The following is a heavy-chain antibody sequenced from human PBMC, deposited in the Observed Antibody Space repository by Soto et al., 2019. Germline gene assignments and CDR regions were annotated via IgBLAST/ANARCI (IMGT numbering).Heavy chain of an antibody. CDR3: ARALGYCSSTSCYMVEDYYYYMDV. J-gene: IGHJ6*03. CDR2: ISSSSTI. CDR1: GFTFSSYS. V-gene: IGHV3-48*01. D-gene: IGHD2-2*02. Sequence: GGSLRLSCAASGFTFSSYSMNWVRQAPGKGLEWVSYISSSSTIYYADSVKGGFTISRDNAKNSLYLQMNSLRAEDTSVYYCARALGYCSSTSCYMVEDYYYYMDVWGKGTTVTVSS.